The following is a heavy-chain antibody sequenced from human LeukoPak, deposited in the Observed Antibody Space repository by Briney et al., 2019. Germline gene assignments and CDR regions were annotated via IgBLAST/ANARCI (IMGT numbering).Heavy chain of an antibody. CDR2: IYYSGST. J-gene: IGHJ5*02. V-gene: IGHV4-59*01. CDR3: ARGWFGEELMA. D-gene: IGHD3-10*01. Sequence: SETLSLTCTLSGASISSYYWSWIRQPPAKGLGWIGYIYYSGSTNYNPSLKSRVTTSVDTSKNQFSLKLSSVSAADTAVYYCARGWFGEELMAWGQGTLVTVSS. CDR1: GASISSYY.